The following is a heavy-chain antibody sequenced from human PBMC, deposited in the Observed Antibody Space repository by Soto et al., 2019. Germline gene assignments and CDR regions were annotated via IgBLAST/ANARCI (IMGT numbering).Heavy chain of an antibody. CDR1: GGSISSSSYY. J-gene: IGHJ5*02. CDR3: ARQRPDYYDSSGINWFDP. CDR2: IYYSGST. V-gene: IGHV4-39*01. D-gene: IGHD3-22*01. Sequence: SETLSLTCTVSGGSISSSSYYWGWIRQPPGKGLEWIGSIYYSGSTYYNPSLKSRVTISVDTSKNQFSLKLSSVTAADTAVYYCARQRPDYYDSSGINWFDPWGQGTLVTSPQ.